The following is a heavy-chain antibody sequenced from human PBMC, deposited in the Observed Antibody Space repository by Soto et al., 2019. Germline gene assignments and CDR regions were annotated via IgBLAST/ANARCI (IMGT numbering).Heavy chain of an antibody. V-gene: IGHV4-38-2*02. CDR2: IYHSGST. CDR3: AIELVTGTTRVYYYYGMDV. D-gene: IGHD1-7*01. CDR1: GHSISSGFYY. Sequence: SETLSLTCAVSGHSISSGFYYWGWIRQPPGKGLEWIGSIYHSGSTYYNPSLKSRVTMSVDTSKNQLSLKLSSVTAADTAVYYCAIELVTGTTRVYYYYGMDVWGQGTTVT. J-gene: IGHJ6*02.